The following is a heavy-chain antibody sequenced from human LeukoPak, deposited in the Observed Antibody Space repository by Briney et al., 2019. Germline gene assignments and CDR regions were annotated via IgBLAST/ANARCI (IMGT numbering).Heavy chain of an antibody. CDR1: GFSFSSYW. D-gene: IGHD3-22*01. CDR2: IKTDGSST. J-gene: IGHJ4*02. V-gene: IGHV3-74*01. CDR3: AGVRNYYDSSAMDY. Sequence: PGGSLRLSCAASGFSFSSYWMHWVRQAPGKGLVWLSRIKTDGSSTTYADSVKGRHTISRDNAKNTLYLQTNSLRAEDTAVYYCAGVRNYYDSSAMDYWGQGTLVTVSP.